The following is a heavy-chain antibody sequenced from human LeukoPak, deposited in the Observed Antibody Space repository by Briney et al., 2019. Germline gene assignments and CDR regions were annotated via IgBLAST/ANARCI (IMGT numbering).Heavy chain of an antibody. CDR3: ARDQRGAPMIMTPYGMDV. V-gene: IGHV3-33*01. CDR1: EITFSNYG. D-gene: IGHD3-16*01. Sequence: GGSLRLSCAASEITFSNYGMHWVRQAPGKGLEWVAIIYYDGINKYYADSVKGRFTISRDNSKNTLYLQMNSLRAEDTAVYYCARDQRGAPMIMTPYGMDVWGQGTTVTVSS. J-gene: IGHJ6*02. CDR2: IYYDGINK.